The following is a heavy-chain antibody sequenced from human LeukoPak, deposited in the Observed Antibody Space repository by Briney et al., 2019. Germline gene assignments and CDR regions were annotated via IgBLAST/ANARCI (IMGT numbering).Heavy chain of an antibody. CDR3: ARARADFWRGLYYFDY. CDR2: INPSGGST. J-gene: IGHJ4*02. Sequence: ASVKVSCKASGYTFTSYYMHWVRQAHGQGLEWMGIINPSGGSTSYAQKFQGRVTMTRDTSTSTVYMELSSLRSEDTAVYYCARARADFWRGLYYFDYWGQGTLVTVSS. D-gene: IGHD3-3*01. CDR1: GYTFTSYY. V-gene: IGHV1-46*01.